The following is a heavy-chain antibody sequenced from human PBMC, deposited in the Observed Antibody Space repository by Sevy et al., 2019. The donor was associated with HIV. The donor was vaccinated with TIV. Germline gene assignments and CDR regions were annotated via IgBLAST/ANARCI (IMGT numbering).Heavy chain of an antibody. Sequence: SETLSLTCTVSGGSISNYYWNWIRQPPGKGLEWIGYIYYSGTTNYKPPLKTRVTISIDTSNNQFSLKVTSVTAADTAVYYCARGIYSYGYWREFDYWGQGTLVTVSS. CDR3: ARGIYSYGYWREFDY. CDR1: GGSISNYY. CDR2: IYYSGTT. D-gene: IGHD5-18*01. V-gene: IGHV4-59*01. J-gene: IGHJ4*02.